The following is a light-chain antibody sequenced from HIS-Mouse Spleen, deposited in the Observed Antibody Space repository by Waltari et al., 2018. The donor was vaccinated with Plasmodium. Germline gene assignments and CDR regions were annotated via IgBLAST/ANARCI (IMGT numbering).Light chain of an antibody. CDR3: QAWDSSTWV. V-gene: IGLV3-1*01. J-gene: IGLJ3*02. CDR2: QDS. Sequence: SYELTQPPSVSVSPGQTASLTCSGDNLGDKYACWYQQKPGQSPVLVIYQDSKRPSGIPERFSGSNSGNTATLTISGTQAMDEADYYCQAWDSSTWVFGGGTKLTVL. CDR1: NLGDKY.